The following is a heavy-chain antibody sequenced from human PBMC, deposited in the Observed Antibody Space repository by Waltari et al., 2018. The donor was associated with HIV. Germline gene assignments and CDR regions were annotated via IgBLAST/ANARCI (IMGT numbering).Heavy chain of an antibody. CDR2: ISYDGGNK. J-gene: IGHJ4*02. Sequence: QVQLVESGGGVVQPGRSLRLSCAASGFTFNSYAMHWVRQAPGKGLEWVAVISYDGGNKYYADSVKGRFTISRDNSKNTLYLQMNSRRAEDTAVYYCARGGSGWTPVYWGQGTLVTVSS. V-gene: IGHV3-30-3*01. CDR3: ARGGSGWTPVY. D-gene: IGHD6-19*01. CDR1: GFTFNSYA.